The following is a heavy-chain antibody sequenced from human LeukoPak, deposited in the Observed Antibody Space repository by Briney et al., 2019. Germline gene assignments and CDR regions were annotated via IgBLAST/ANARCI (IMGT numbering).Heavy chain of an antibody. J-gene: IGHJ4*02. Sequence: GGSLRLSCGASGFTFSNYEMNCVRQAPGMGLEWVSYISDSGSTIYYADSVRGRFTISRDNAKNSLYLQMNSLRAEDTAVYYCARVSYFGSAGFDYWGQGTLVTVSS. CDR1: GFTFSNYE. V-gene: IGHV3-48*03. CDR3: ARVSYFGSAGFDY. CDR2: ISDSGSTI. D-gene: IGHD2-21*01.